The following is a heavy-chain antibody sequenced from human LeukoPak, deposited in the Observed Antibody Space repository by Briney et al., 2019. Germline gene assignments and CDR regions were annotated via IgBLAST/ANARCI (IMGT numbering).Heavy chain of an antibody. V-gene: IGHV4-38-2*02. Sequence: SETLSLTCTVSGYSISSGYYWGWIRQPPGKGLEWIGSIYHSGSTYYNPSLKSRVTISVDTSKNQFSLQLSSVSAADSAVYYCARVIQISYYMDVWGKGTTVTVSS. CDR1: GYSISSGYY. CDR3: ARVIQISYYMDV. D-gene: IGHD3-3*01. CDR2: IYHSGST. J-gene: IGHJ6*03.